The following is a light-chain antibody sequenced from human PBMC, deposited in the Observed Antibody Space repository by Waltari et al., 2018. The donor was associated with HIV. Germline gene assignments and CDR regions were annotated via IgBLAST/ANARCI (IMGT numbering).Light chain of an antibody. J-gene: IGKJ1*01. CDR3: QQYNNWPLT. V-gene: IGKV3-15*01. CDR2: GAS. Sequence: EIVMTQSPATLSVSPGEGATLPCRASQRISDNLAWYQQKPGQAPRLLIYGASARATGIPARFSGTGSGTEFTLTISSLQSEDFAVYFCQQYNNWPLTFGQGTKVEIK. CDR1: QRISDN.